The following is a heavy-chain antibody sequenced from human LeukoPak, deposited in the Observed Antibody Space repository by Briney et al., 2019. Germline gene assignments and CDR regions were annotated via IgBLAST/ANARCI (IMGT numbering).Heavy chain of an antibody. V-gene: IGHV3-53*01. CDR2: IYSGGST. Sequence: GGSLRLSCAASGFTVSSNYMSWVRQAPGKGLEWVSVIYSGGSTYYADSVKGRFTISRDNAKNSLSLQMNSLRDEDTAVYYCARLYRLENLWGQGTTVIVSS. J-gene: IGHJ6*02. D-gene: IGHD1-1*01. CDR1: GFTVSSNY. CDR3: ARLYRLENL.